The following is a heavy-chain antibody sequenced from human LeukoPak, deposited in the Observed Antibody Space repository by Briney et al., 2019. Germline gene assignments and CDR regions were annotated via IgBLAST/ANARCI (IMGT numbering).Heavy chain of an antibody. CDR3: ARHYYHCSAGSCAKGFDY. Sequence: SETLSPTCTVSGGSISSYYWSWIRQPPGKGLEWIGYIYYSGSTNYNPSLKSRVTISVDTSKNQFSLKLSPVTAADTAVYYCARHYYHCSAGSCAKGFDYWGQGTLVTVSS. CDR2: IYYSGST. CDR1: GGSISSYY. V-gene: IGHV4-59*08. J-gene: IGHJ4*02. D-gene: IGHD2-15*01.